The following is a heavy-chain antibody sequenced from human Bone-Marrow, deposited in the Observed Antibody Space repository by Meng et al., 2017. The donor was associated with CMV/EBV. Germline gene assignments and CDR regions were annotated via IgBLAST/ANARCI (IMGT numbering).Heavy chain of an antibody. CDR2: IIPIFGTA. CDR3: ARDSVRSITIFGVVGGWFDP. CDR1: GGTFSSYA. D-gene: IGHD3-3*01. V-gene: IGHV1-69*05. Sequence: SVKVSCKASGGTFSSYAISWVRQAPGQGLEWMGGIIPIFGTANYAQKFQGRVTITTDESTSTAYMELSSLRSEDTAVYYCARDSVRSITIFGVVGGWFDPCGQGTLVTVSS. J-gene: IGHJ5*02.